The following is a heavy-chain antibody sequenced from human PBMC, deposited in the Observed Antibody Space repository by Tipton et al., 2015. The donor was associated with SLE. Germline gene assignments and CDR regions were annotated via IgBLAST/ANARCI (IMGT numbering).Heavy chain of an antibody. CDR3: ARDPPGMIVPAAIADAFDI. V-gene: IGHV4-38-2*02. Sequence: GLVKPSETLSLTCTVSGYSISSGYYWGWIRQPPGKGLEWIGSIYHSGSTYYNPSLKSRVTISVDTSKNQFSLKLSSVTAADTAVYYCARDPPGMIVPAAIADAFDIWGQGTIVTVSS. J-gene: IGHJ3*02. D-gene: IGHD2-2*01. CDR2: IYHSGST. CDR1: GYSISSGYY.